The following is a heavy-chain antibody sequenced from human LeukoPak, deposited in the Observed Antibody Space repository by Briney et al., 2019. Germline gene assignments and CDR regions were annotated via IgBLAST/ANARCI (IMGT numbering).Heavy chain of an antibody. D-gene: IGHD4-11*01. CDR3: ARSDYSGYFDY. V-gene: IGHV4-39*01. CDR1: GGSVNNNAYY. CDR2: VYYSGIT. J-gene: IGHJ4*02. Sequence: KSSETLSLTCTVSGGSVNNNAYYWGWVRQPPGKGLEYIGNVYYSGITYYNPSLQSRVTISVGTSNNQFSLKLSSVTAADTAVYYCARSDYSGYFDYWGQGTLVSVSS.